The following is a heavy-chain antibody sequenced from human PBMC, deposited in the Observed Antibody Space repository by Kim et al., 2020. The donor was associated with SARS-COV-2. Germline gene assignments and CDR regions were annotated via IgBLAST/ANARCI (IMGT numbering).Heavy chain of an antibody. CDR1: GFTFSDFW. D-gene: IGHD3-10*01. V-gene: IGHV3-15*01. CDR3: TQGTAS. J-gene: IGHJ5*02. CDR2: IRSTADSETT. Sequence: GGSLRLSCAASGFTFSDFWMSWVRQAPGKGLEWVGRIRSTADSETTNYAAPVRGRFTISRDDSKNTLFLQMNSLTTEDTAVYYCTQGTASSVQGT.